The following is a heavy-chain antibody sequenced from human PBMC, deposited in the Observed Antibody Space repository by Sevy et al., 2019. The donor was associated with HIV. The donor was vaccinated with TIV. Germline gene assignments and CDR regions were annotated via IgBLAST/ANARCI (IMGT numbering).Heavy chain of an antibody. CDR2: IYSGGST. J-gene: IGHJ3*02. CDR1: GFTVSSNY. V-gene: IGHV3-53*01. CDR3: ARARSHDAFDI. Sequence: GGSLRLSCAASGFTVSSNYMSWVRQAPGKGLEWVSVIYSGGSTYYADSVKGRFTISRDNSKNTLYLQMNSLRAEDTAVYYRARARSHDAFDIWGQGTMVTVSS.